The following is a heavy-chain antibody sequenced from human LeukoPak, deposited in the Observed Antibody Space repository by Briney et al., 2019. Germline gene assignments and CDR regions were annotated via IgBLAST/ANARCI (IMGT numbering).Heavy chain of an antibody. CDR3: AKEYCSSTSCYIWSPAGYRGDYFDY. Sequence: PGGSLRLSCAASGFTFSSYAMSWVRQAPGKGLEWVPAISGSGGSTYYADSVKGRFTISRDNSKNTLYLQMNSLRAEDTAVYYCAKEYCSSTSCYIWSPAGYRGDYFDYWGQGTLVTVSS. CDR1: GFTFSSYA. V-gene: IGHV3-23*01. J-gene: IGHJ4*02. CDR2: ISGSGGST. D-gene: IGHD2-2*02.